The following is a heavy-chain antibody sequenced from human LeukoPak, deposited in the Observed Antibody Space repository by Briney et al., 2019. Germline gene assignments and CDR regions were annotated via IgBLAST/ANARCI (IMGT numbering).Heavy chain of an antibody. CDR2: VYYTATT. D-gene: IGHD6-13*01. V-gene: IGHV4-39*07. J-gene: IGHJ5*02. Sequence: SGTLSLTCSVSGDSITNINYYWGWIRQPPGKGLEWIATVYYTATTYSNPSLKSRVTISVDSSKNEVSLKVTSVTAADTAVYYCARDPVAGTGTDTWGQGTLVTVSS. CDR3: ARDPVAGTGTDT. CDR1: GDSITNINYY.